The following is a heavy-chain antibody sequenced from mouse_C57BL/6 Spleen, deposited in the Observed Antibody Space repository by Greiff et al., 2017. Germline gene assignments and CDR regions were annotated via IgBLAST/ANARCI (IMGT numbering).Heavy chain of an antibody. CDR2: ISSCSSTI. D-gene: IGHD1-1*01. V-gene: IGHV5-17*01. Sequence: EVMLVESGGGLVKPGGSLKLSCAASGFTFSDYGMHWVRQAPEKGLEWVAYISSCSSTIYYADTVKGRFTISRDNAKNTLFLQMTSLRSEDTAMYYCARGYGITRYFDVWGTGTTVTVSS. CDR1: GFTFSDYG. CDR3: ARGYGITRYFDV. J-gene: IGHJ1*03.